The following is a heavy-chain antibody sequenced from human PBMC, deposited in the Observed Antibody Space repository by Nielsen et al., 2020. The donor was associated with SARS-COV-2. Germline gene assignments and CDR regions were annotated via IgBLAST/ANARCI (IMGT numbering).Heavy chain of an antibody. V-gene: IGHV3-7*01. Sequence: GESLKISCAASGFTFSSYWMSWVRQAPGKGLEWVANIKQDGSEKYYADSVKGRFTISRDNSKNTLYLQMNSLRAEDTAVYYCATPRGYYDSSGAVFDYWGQVTLVTVSS. CDR2: IKQDGSEK. CDR1: GFTFSSYW. D-gene: IGHD3-22*01. CDR3: ATPRGYYDSSGAVFDY. J-gene: IGHJ4*02.